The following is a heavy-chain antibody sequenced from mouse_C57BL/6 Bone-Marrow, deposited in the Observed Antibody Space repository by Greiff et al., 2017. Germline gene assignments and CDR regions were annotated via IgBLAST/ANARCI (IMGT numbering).Heavy chain of an antibody. CDR2: INPYNGGT. V-gene: IGHV1-19*01. Sequence: VQLQQSGPVLVKPGASVKMSCKASGYTFTDYYMNWVKQSHGKSLEWIGVINPYNGGTSYNQKFKGKDTLTVDKSSSTAYMELNSLTSEDSAVYYCARWGPRRFADWGQGTLVTVSA. CDR1: GYTFTDYY. J-gene: IGHJ3*01. CDR3: ARWGPRRFAD.